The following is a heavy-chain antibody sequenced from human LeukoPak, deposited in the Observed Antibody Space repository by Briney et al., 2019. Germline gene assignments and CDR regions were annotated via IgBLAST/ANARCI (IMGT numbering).Heavy chain of an antibody. CDR1: GFTFSNYA. CDR2: ISGSGGTT. Sequence: GGSLRLSCAASGFTFSNYAMSWVRQAPGKGLEWVSAISGSGGTTYYADSVKGRFTISRDNSKNTLDLQMNSLRAEDTAVYYCAKTPGGITVGAVNYFDYWGQGTLVTVSS. CDR3: AKTPGGITVGAVNYFDY. J-gene: IGHJ4*02. V-gene: IGHV3-23*01. D-gene: IGHD6-19*01.